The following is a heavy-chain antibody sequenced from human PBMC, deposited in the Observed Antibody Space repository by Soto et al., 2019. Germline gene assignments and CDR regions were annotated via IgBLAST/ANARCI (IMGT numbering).Heavy chain of an antibody. D-gene: IGHD3-22*01. J-gene: IGHJ4*02. CDR1: GGTFSSYA. V-gene: IGHV1-69*13. CDR2: IIPIFGTA. Sequence: ASVKVSCKASGGTFSSYAISWVRQAPGQGLEWMGGIIPIFGTANYAQKFQGRVTITADESTSTAYMELSSLRSEDTAVYYCARDHFYPPYYYDSSGYVYWGQGTLVTVSS. CDR3: ARDHFYPPYYYDSSGYVY.